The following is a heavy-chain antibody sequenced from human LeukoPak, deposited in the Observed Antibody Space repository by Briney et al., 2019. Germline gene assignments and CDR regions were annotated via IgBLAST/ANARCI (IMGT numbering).Heavy chain of an antibody. D-gene: IGHD6-19*01. CDR1: GFTFSSYA. J-gene: IGHJ4*02. CDR3: AKLATRRTVASYIDS. Sequence: GGSLRLSCAASGFTFSSYAMNWVREAPGKGLEWVSGMSSGGGYTCYADSVKGRFTISRDNSKNTLYLQMNSLRVEDTALYYCAKLATRRTVASYIDSWGQGTPVTVSS. CDR2: MSSGGGYT. V-gene: IGHV3-23*01.